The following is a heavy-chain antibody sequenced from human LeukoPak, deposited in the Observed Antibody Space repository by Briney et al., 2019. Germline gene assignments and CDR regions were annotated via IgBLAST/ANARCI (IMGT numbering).Heavy chain of an antibody. J-gene: IGHJ4*01. CDR1: GFTFDFYA. CDR2: MSYDGRYR. Sequence: QSGTSLRLSCTTSGFTFDFYAMHWVRQAPGKGLEWVAVMSYDGRYRYYADSAKGRFTISRDNSKRTLYPEMSSLRPEDTALYYCARSELYYGSESYYHLDYWGHGTLVTVSS. D-gene: IGHD3-10*01. V-gene: IGHV3-30*03. CDR3: ARSELYYGSESYYHLDY.